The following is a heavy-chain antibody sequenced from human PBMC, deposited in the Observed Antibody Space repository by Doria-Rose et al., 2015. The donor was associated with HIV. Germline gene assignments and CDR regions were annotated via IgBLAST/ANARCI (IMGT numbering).Heavy chain of an antibody. CDR3: ARVVRYQLVPGAFDI. CDR2: IYYSGNT. Sequence: QVQLQESGPGLVKPSETLSLTCTVAGGSITGYYWSWMRQPPGKGLESIGYIYYSGNTNYNPSLKSRVTISVDRSKNQFSLNLNSMTAADTAVYYCARVVRYQLVPGAFDIWGQGTKVTVSS. J-gene: IGHJ3*02. CDR1: GGSITGYY. D-gene: IGHD6-13*01. V-gene: IGHV4-59*01.